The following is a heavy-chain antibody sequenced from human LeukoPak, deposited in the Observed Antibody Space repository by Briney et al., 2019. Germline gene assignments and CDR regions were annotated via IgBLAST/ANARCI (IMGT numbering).Heavy chain of an antibody. CDR3: ASYCSTTSCHYYFDY. J-gene: IGHJ4*02. CDR1: GGSISSYY. V-gene: IGHV4-59*01. Sequence: SGTLSLTCTVSGGSISSYYWSWIRQAPGKGLEWVGDIYYGGSTNYNPSLRSRVTISLDTSKPQFSLKLSPVTAADTAVYSCASYCSTTSCHYYFDYWGQGTLVTVSS. CDR2: IYYGGST. D-gene: IGHD2-2*01.